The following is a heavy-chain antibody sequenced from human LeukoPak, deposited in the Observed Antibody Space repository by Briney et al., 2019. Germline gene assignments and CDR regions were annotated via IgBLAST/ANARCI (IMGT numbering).Heavy chain of an antibody. V-gene: IGHV1-2*02. D-gene: IGHD3-3*01. CDR3: ANSYYDFWSGYSGFDY. Sequence: ASVKVSCKASGYTFTSYGISWVRQAPGQGLEWMGWINPNSGGTNYAQKFQGRVTMTRDTSISTAYMELSRLRSDDTAVYYCANSYYDFWSGYSGFDYWGQGTLVTVSS. CDR1: GYTFTSYG. J-gene: IGHJ4*02. CDR2: INPNSGGT.